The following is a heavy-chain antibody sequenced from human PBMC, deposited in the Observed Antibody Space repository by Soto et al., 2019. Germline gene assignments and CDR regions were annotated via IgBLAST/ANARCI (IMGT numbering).Heavy chain of an antibody. CDR3: ARDGQQQAPYALDV. J-gene: IGHJ6*02. Sequence: QVQLVESGGGGVQPGRSLRLSCAASGFTFNHNAMHWVRQAAGKGLEWVAQIWYDGSEKYYTDSVKGRFTISRDNFKNTVFLQMDSLRVEDTAVYYCARDGQQQAPYALDVWGQGTTVIVSS. V-gene: IGHV3-33*01. CDR2: IWYDGSEK. D-gene: IGHD6-13*01. CDR1: GFTFNHNA.